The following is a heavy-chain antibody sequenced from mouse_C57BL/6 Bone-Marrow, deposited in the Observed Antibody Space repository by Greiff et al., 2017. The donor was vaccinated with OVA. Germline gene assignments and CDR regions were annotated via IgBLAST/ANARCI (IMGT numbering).Heavy chain of an antibody. V-gene: IGHV5-12*01. CDR3: ARRGRTMDY. J-gene: IGHJ4*01. CDR2: ISNGGGST. CDR1: GFTFSDYY. Sequence: EVQLVASGGGLVQPGGSLKLSCAASGFTFSDYYMYWVRQTPEKRLEWVAYISNGGGSTYYPDTVKGRFTISRDNAKNTLYLQMSRLKSEDTAMYYCARRGRTMDYWGQGTSVTVSS.